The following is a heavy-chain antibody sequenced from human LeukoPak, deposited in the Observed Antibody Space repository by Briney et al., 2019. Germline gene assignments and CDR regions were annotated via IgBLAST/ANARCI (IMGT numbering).Heavy chain of an antibody. J-gene: IGHJ4*02. V-gene: IGHV4-59*02. CDR1: GSSVSSYY. D-gene: IGHD3-16*02. Sequence: SETLSLTCTVSGSSVSSYYWSWIRQPPGKGLEWIAYIYYSGSTNYNPSLESRVTISIDTSKNQFSLKLSSVTAADTAVYYCAKDSRRAYYDYVWGSYRYTPSFSSDYWGQGTLVTVSS. CDR3: AKDSRRAYYDYVWGSYRYTPSFSSDY. CDR2: IYYSGST.